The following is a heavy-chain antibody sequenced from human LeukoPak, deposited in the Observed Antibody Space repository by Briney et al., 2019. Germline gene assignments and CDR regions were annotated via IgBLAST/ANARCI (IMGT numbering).Heavy chain of an antibody. D-gene: IGHD6-13*01. J-gene: IGHJ4*02. CDR3: VKANSSGWYADKNFDY. Sequence: GGSLRLSCSASGFTFSRYAMHWVRQAPGKGLEYVSAISSNGGSTYYADSVKGRFTISRDNYKNTMYLQMSSLRAEDTAVYYCVKANSSGWYADKNFDYWGQGTLVTVSS. CDR1: GFTFSRYA. V-gene: IGHV3-64D*09. CDR2: ISSNGGST.